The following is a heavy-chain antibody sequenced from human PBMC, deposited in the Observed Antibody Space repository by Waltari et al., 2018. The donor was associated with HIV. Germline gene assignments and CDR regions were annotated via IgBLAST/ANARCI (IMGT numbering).Heavy chain of an antibody. CDR2: IYYSRST. J-gene: IGHJ3*02. V-gene: IGHV4-59*01. CDR3: ARSWFGESGPRGAFDI. D-gene: IGHD3-10*01. Sequence: QVQLQESGPGQVKPSETLSLSCTVSGDSISSYYWSWIRQPPGKGLEWLGYIYYSRSTTYNPSLESRVTLSVDPSKSQFSLRLSSVTAADTAVYYCARSWFGESGPRGAFDIWGQGTMVTVSS. CDR1: GDSISSYY.